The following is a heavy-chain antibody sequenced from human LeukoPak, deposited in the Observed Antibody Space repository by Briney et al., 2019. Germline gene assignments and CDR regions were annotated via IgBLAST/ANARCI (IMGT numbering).Heavy chain of an antibody. V-gene: IGHV3-30*18. Sequence: GSLRLSCAASGFTFSSYGMHWVRQAPGKGLEWVAVISYDGSNKYYADSVKGRFTISRDNSKNTLYLQMNSLRAEDTAVYYCAKDLSGEQQLVLYYFDYWGQGTLVTVSS. CDR2: ISYDGSNK. CDR3: AKDLSGEQQLVLYYFDY. J-gene: IGHJ4*02. D-gene: IGHD6-13*01. CDR1: GFTFSSYG.